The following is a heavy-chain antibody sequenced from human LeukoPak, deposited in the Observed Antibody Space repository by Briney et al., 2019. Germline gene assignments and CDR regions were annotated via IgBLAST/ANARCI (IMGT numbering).Heavy chain of an antibody. Sequence: GGSLRLPCAASGFTFSIYSMNWVRQAPGKGLEWVSSISTSSSYIYYADSVKGRFTISRDNAKNSLYLQMNGLRAEDTAVYYCARDGGYSYGYFDYWGQGTLVTVSS. V-gene: IGHV3-21*01. D-gene: IGHD5-18*01. CDR2: ISTSSSYI. J-gene: IGHJ4*02. CDR3: ARDGGYSYGYFDY. CDR1: GFTFSIYS.